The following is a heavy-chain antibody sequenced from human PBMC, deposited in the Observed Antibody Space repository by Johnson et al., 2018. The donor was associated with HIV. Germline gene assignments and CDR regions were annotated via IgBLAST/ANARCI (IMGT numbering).Heavy chain of an antibody. CDR1: GFTFSSYW. V-gene: IGHV3-7*04. D-gene: IGHD2-15*01. J-gene: IGHJ3*02. CDR3: ARGGSCYNAHFDI. Sequence: MLLVESGGGLVQPGGSLRLSCAASGFTFSSYWMSWVRQAPGKGLEWVANRKKDGSEKYDVDSVTGRFTISRDNAKHSLYLQMNSLRAEDTAVYYCARGGSCYNAHFDIWGQGTMVTVSS. CDR2: RKKDGSEK.